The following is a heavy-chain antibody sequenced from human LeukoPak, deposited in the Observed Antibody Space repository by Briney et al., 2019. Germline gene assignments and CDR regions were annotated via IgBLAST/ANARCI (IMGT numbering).Heavy chain of an antibody. Sequence: EASVKVSCTASGYTFTSYDINWVRQATGQGLEWMGWMNPNSGNTGYAQKFQGRVTMTRSTSISTAYMELSSLRPEDTAVYYCVRCAVGCYYNYGIDAWGQGTTVTVSS. CDR1: GYTFTSYD. V-gene: IGHV1-8*01. D-gene: IGHD3-10*01. J-gene: IGHJ6*02. CDR3: VRCAVGCYYNYGIDA. CDR2: MNPNSGNT.